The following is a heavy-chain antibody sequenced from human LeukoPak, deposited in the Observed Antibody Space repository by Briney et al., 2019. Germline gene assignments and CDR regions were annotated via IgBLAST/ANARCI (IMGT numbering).Heavy chain of an antibody. J-gene: IGHJ4*02. V-gene: IGHV3-21*01. CDR2: ITSSSSYI. Sequence: GGSLRLSCAASGFTFNTYNMNWVRQAPGQGLEWVSSITSSSSYIYYADSVKGRFTISRDNAKNSLYLQMNSLRAEDTAVYYCAKDLTAAAFSLAYWGQGTLVTVSS. CDR1: GFTFNTYN. CDR3: AKDLTAAAFSLAY. D-gene: IGHD6-13*01.